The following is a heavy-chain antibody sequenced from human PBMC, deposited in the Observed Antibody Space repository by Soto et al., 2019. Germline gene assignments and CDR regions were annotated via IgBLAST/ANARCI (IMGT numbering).Heavy chain of an antibody. CDR2: ISTSGAYT. J-gene: IGHJ4*02. V-gene: IGHV3-23*01. D-gene: IGHD1-26*01. Sequence: TGGSLRLSCAASGFTFSSYAMIWVRRAPGKGLDWVSKISTSGAYTYYTDSVKGRFTISRDNPKNTLHLQMNSLRAEDTAVYYCAIESSGRYSSYWGQGTLVTVSS. CDR1: GFTFSSYA. CDR3: AIESSGRYSSY.